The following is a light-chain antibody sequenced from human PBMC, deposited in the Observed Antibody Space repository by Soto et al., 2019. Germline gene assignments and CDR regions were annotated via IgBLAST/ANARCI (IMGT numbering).Light chain of an antibody. V-gene: IGKV1-39*01. J-gene: IGKJ2*01. CDR2: DVS. CDR1: QSIGRY. CDR3: QQSFSAPRT. Sequence: DIQMTQSPSSLSASVGYRVTVTCRASQSIGRYLNWYQQKPGKAPKLLIYDVSHLQTGVPSRFSGAESGTDFTLTISGLQPDDFATYYCQQSFSAPRTFGQGTKVDIK.